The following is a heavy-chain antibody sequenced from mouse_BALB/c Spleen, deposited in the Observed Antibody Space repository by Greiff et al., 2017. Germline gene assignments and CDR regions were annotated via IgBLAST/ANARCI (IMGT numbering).Heavy chain of an antibody. J-gene: IGHJ2*01. V-gene: IGHV1-54*01. D-gene: IGHD4-1*01. Sequence: VQLQQSGAELVRPGTSVKVSCKASGYAFTNYLIEWVKQRPGQGLEWIGVINPGSGGTNYNEKFKGKATLTADKSSSTAYMQLSSLTSDDSAVYFCARPELGVYYFDYWGQGTTLTVSS. CDR2: INPGSGGT. CDR3: ARPELGVYYFDY. CDR1: GYAFTNYL.